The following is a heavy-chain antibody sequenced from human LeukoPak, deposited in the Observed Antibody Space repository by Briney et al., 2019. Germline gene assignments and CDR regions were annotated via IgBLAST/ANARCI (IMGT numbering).Heavy chain of an antibody. Sequence: GGSLRLSCAASGFTFSSYAMSWVRQAPGKGLEWVSAISGSGGSTYYADSVKGRFTISRDNSKNTLYLQMNSLRAEDTAVYYCAESADTREYYYYYYMDVWGKGTTVTVSS. CDR1: GFTFSSYA. CDR3: AESADTREYYYYYYMDV. D-gene: IGHD2-2*01. J-gene: IGHJ6*03. V-gene: IGHV3-23*01. CDR2: ISGSGGST.